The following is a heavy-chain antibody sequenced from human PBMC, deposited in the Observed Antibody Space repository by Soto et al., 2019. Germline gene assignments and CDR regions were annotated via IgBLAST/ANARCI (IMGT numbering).Heavy chain of an antibody. CDR2: ISYDGSNK. CDR3: AKSNYDILTGSDY. J-gene: IGHJ4*02. Sequence: PGGSLRLSCAASGFTFSSYGMHWVRQAPGKGLEWVAVISYDGSNKYYADSVKGRFTISRDNSKNTLYLQMNSLRAEDTAVYYCAKSNYDILTGSDYLGQGTLVTVSS. CDR1: GFTFSSYG. D-gene: IGHD3-9*01. V-gene: IGHV3-30*18.